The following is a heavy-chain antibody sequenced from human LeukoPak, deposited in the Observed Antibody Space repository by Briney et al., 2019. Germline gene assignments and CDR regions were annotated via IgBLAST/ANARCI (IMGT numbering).Heavy chain of an antibody. CDR1: GGSISSYY. V-gene: IGHV4-34*01. Sequence: SETLSLTCTVSGGSISSYYWSWIRQPPGKGLEWIGEINHSGSTNYNPSLKSRVTISVDTSKNQFSLKLSSVTAADTAVCYCARARWLQSYYFDYWGQGTLVTVSS. J-gene: IGHJ4*02. CDR3: ARARWLQSYYFDY. CDR2: INHSGST. D-gene: IGHD5-24*01.